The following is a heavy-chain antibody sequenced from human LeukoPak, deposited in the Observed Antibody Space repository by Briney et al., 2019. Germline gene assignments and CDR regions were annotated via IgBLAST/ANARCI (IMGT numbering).Heavy chain of an antibody. D-gene: IGHD5-12*01. CDR3: ARDEGSRAGMVATAGMDV. CDR1: GGSISNYY. V-gene: IGHV4-4*07. Sequence: PSETLSLTCTVSGGSISNYYWSWIRQPAGKGLEWIGRIYTSGSTNYNPSLKSRVTMSVDTSKNQFSLKLSSVTAADTAVYYCARDEGSRAGMVATAGMDVWGQGTTVTVSS. J-gene: IGHJ6*02. CDR2: IYTSGST.